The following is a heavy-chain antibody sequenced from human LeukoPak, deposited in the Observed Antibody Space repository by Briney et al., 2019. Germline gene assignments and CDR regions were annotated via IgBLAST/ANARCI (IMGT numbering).Heavy chain of an antibody. V-gene: IGHV3-30*04. CDR1: EFTFSSYA. CDR3: ARGSYSSSWKTFDY. CDR2: ISYDGSIN. J-gene: IGHJ4*02. Sequence: GGSLRLSCAASEFTFSSYAMNWVRQAPGKGLEWVALISYDGSINDYADSVKGRFTISRDNSKNTLYLQMNSLRADDTAMYYCARGSYSSSWKTFDYWGQGTLVTVSS. D-gene: IGHD6-13*01.